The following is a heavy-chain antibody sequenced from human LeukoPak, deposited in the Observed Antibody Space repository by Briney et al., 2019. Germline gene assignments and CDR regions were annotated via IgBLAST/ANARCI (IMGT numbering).Heavy chain of an antibody. CDR3: AREYRGYCSGGSCYGWFDP. J-gene: IGHJ5*02. CDR1: GDSISSGNYY. CDR2: IYYSGST. D-gene: IGHD2-15*01. V-gene: IGHV4-31*03. Sequence: PSQTLSLTYTVSGDSISSGNYYWSWIRQHPGKGLEWIGYIYYSGSTYYNPSLKSRVTISMDTSKNQFSLKLNSVSAADTAVYYCAREYRGYCSGGSCYGWFDPWGQGTLVTVSS.